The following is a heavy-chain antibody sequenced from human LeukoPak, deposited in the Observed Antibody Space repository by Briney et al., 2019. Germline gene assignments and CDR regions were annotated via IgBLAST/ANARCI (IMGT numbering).Heavy chain of an antibody. CDR3: ARDPITHPPVAGTRWGFDP. V-gene: IGHV1-18*04. CDR1: GYTFTGYY. Sequence: VASVKVSCKASGYTFTGYYMHWVRQAPGQGLEWMGWISAYNGNTNYAQKLQGRVTMTTDTSTSTAYMELRSLRSDDTAVYYCARDPITHPPVAGTRWGFDPWGQGTLVTVSS. CDR2: ISAYNGNT. D-gene: IGHD6-19*01. J-gene: IGHJ5*02.